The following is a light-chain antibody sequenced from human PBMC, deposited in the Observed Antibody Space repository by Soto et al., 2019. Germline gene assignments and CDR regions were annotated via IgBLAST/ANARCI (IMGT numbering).Light chain of an antibody. CDR3: QQYGSSTGIT. V-gene: IGKV3-20*01. J-gene: IGKJ3*01. CDR1: QSVSSSY. Sequence: EIVLTQFPGTLALSPGERATLSCRASQSVSSSYLAWYQQKPGQAPRLLIYGASSRATGIPDRFSGSGSGTDFTLTISRLEPEDFAVYYCQQYGSSTGITFGPGTKVDIK. CDR2: GAS.